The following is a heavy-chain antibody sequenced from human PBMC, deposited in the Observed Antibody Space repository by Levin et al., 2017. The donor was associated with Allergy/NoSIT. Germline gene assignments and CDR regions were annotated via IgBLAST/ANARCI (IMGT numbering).Heavy chain of an antibody. CDR2: VKQDGSET. D-gene: IGHD2-2*01. J-gene: IGHJ4*02. CDR3: ARDRCSSTSCFPDY. CDR1: GFTFSNYW. Sequence: HGESLKISCAASGFTFSNYWMTWVRQAPGKGLEWVANVKQDGSETYYVDSVKGRFTISRDNAKNSLYLQMNSLRAEDTAVYYCARDRCSSTSCFPDYWGQGTLVTVSS. V-gene: IGHV3-7*01.